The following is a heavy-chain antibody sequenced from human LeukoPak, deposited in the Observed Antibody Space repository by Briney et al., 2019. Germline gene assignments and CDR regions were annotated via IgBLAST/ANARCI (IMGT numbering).Heavy chain of an antibody. D-gene: IGHD6-19*01. V-gene: IGHV1-69*04. J-gene: IGHJ4*02. CDR1: GGTFSSYA. CDR3: ARAGAVAGTQGIDY. CDR2: IIPILGIA. Sequence: SVKVSCKASGGTFSSYAISWVRQAPGQGLEWMGRIIPILGIANYAQKFQGRVTITADKSTSTAYMELSSLRSEDTAVYYCARAGAVAGTQGIDYWGQGTLVTVSS.